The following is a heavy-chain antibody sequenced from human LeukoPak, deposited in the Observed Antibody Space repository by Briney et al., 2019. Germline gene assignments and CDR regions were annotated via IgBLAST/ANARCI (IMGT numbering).Heavy chain of an antibody. D-gene: IGHD3-22*01. V-gene: IGHV1-8*01. J-gene: IGHJ4*02. Sequence: ASVKVSCKAPGYTFTSYDINWVRQATGQGLEWMGWMNPNSGNTGYAQKFQGRVTMTRNTSISTAYMELSSLRSEDTAVYYYARGGNYYDSTSLGHWGQGTLVTVSS. CDR1: GYTFTSYD. CDR2: MNPNSGNT. CDR3: ARGGNYYDSTSLGH.